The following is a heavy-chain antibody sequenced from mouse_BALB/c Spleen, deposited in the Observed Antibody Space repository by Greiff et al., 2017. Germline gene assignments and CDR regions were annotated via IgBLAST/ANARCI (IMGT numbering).Heavy chain of an antibody. V-gene: IGHV1S127*01. D-gene: IGHD2-14*01. CDR1: GYTFTSYW. Sequence: QVQLQQSGPELVKPGASVKMSCKASGYTFTSYWMHWVKQRPGQGLEWIGMIDPSDSETRLNQKFKDKATLTVDKSSSTAYMQLSSPTSEDSAVYYCARGYDAYYFDYWGQGTTLTVSS. J-gene: IGHJ2*01. CDR3: ARGYDAYYFDY. CDR2: IDPSDSET.